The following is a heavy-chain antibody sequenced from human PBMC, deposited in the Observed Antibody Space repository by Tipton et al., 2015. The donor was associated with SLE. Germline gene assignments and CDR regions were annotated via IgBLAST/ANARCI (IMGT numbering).Heavy chain of an antibody. D-gene: IGHD6-13*01. J-gene: IGHJ3*01. V-gene: IGHV4-31*03. CDR2: IYYTGSA. CDR3: ATSVYSSNYFGSFDL. Sequence: TLSLTCTVSGASTSSGRYYWVWIRQSPGGGLEWIGYIYYTGSAFYNPSLKSRISISVDTSKNQFSLKLSSVTAADTAVYYCATSVYSSNYFGSFDLWGQGTMVTVSS. CDR1: GASTSSGRYY.